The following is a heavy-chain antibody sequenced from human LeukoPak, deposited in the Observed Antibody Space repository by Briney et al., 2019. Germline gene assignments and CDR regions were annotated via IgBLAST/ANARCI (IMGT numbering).Heavy chain of an antibody. V-gene: IGHV1-69*13. CDR1: GGTFSSYA. CDR3: AGGSGQQLVSFDY. Sequence: SVKDSCKASGGTFSSYAISWVRQAPGQGLEWMGGIIPIFGTANYAQKFQGRVTITADESTSTAYMELSSLRSEDTAVYYCAGGSGQQLVSFDYWGQGTLVTVSS. CDR2: IIPIFGTA. J-gene: IGHJ4*02. D-gene: IGHD6-13*01.